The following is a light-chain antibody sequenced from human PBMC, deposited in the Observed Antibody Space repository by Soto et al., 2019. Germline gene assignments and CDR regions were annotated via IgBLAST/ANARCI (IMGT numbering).Light chain of an antibody. CDR3: QQYGSSPT. Sequence: EIVLTQSPGTLSFSPGERATLSCRSSQSVSSSYLAWYQHKPGQAPRLLIYDVSSRATGIPDMFSGSGSETDFCLTNSRLEPEDFAMYYCQQYGSSPTFGQRPKVEIK. J-gene: IGKJ1*01. V-gene: IGKV3-20*01. CDR1: QSVSSSY. CDR2: DVS.